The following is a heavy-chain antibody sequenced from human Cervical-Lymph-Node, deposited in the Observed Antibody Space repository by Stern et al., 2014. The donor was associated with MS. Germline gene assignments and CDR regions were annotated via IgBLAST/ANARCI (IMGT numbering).Heavy chain of an antibody. CDR3: ARGSALAFDI. CDR1: GGSISSGSYY. D-gene: IGHD3-10*01. J-gene: IGHJ3*02. V-gene: IGHV4-61*02. CDR2: IYTSGGT. Sequence: QLQESGPGLVKPSQTLSLTCTVSGGSISSGSYYWTWIRPPAGKGLAWIGRIYTSGGTHYSPSLKSRVSLSIDTSKNPFSLNRSSVPAADTAIYYCARGSALAFDIWGQGTMVTVSS.